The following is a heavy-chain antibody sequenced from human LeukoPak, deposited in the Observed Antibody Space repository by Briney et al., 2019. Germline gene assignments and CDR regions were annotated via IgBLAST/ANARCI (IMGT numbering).Heavy chain of an antibody. J-gene: IGHJ6*03. CDR2: ISAYNGNT. CDR1: GYTFTSYG. D-gene: IGHD1-1*01. CDR3: ARDGAGSTYYYYMEV. V-gene: IGHV1-18*01. Sequence: ASVKVSCKASGYTFTSYGISWVRQAPGQGLEWRGWISAYNGNTNYAQKLQGRVTMTTDTSTSTAYIELRSLRSDDTAVYYCARDGAGSTYYYYMEVWGKGTTVTVSS.